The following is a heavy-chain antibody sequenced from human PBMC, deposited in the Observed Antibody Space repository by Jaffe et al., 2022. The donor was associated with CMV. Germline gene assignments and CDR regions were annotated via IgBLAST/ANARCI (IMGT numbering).Heavy chain of an antibody. Sequence: QVHLKESGPGLVKPSETLSLSCSVSGGSIGTYFWSWIRQTPGKGLEWIGDVYYSGNTNYNPSLKSRVTISVDTSKNQFSLNLNSVTAADTAVYYCARGGGYDPKFDSWGQGTLVTVSS. D-gene: IGHD5-12*01. V-gene: IGHV4-59*01. J-gene: IGHJ4*02. CDR3: ARGGGYDPKFDS. CDR2: VYYSGNT. CDR1: GGSIGTYF.